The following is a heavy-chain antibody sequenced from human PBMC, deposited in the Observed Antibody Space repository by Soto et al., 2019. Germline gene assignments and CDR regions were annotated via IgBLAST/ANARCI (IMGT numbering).Heavy chain of an antibody. J-gene: IGHJ4*02. D-gene: IGHD3-10*01. CDR1: GGTFSSYT. V-gene: IGHV1-69*02. Sequence: QVQLVQSVAEVKKPGSSVKVSCKASGGTFSSYTISCVRQAPGQGLEWMGRIIPILGIANYAQKFQGRVTITADKSTSTAYMELSSLRSEDTAVYYCARAHMVRGVIPFDYWGQGTLVTVSS. CDR3: ARAHMVRGVIPFDY. CDR2: IIPILGIA.